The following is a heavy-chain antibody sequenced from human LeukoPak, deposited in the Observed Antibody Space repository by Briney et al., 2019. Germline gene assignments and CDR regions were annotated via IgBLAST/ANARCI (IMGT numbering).Heavy chain of an antibody. D-gene: IGHD3-10*01. CDR2: IYSTGTT. J-gene: IGHJ6*03. CDR3: ARASTMVRGVNYYYYYYMDV. CDR1: GGSMKSYY. Sequence: SETLSLTCTVSGGSMKSYYWGWIRQSAGKGLEWIGRIYSTGTTNYNPSLKSRVTISVDTSKNQFSLKLSSVTAADTAVYYCARASTMVRGVNYYYYYYMDVWGKGTTVTISS. V-gene: IGHV4-4*07.